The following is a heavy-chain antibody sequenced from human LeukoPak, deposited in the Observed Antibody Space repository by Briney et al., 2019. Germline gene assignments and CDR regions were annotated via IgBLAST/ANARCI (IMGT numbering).Heavy chain of an antibody. V-gene: IGHV1-2*02. Sequence: ASVKVSCKASGYSFTDKYMHWVRQAPGQGLEWMGWINPNSGGTNYAQKFQGRVTMTTDTSMSTAYMELRSLRSDDTAVYYCARVLIHSTSSYLYYYYYYMDVWGKGTTVTISS. D-gene: IGHD2-2*01. CDR3: ARVLIHSTSSYLYYYYYYMDV. J-gene: IGHJ6*03. CDR2: INPNSGGT. CDR1: GYSFTDKY.